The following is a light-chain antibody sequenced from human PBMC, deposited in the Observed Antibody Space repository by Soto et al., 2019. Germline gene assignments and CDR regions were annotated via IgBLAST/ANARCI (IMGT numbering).Light chain of an antibody. J-gene: IGKJ5*01. CDR3: QQYHKWHPIT. Sequence: EIVLTQSPATLSVYPAERATLSCRASQSVNSNVAWYQQKPGQAPSLIIYGATTRATGIPDMFSGSGSETQFTLAISSLQSDDFAVYFCQQYHKWHPITFGKGTRLEIK. V-gene: IGKV3-15*01. CDR2: GAT. CDR1: QSVNSN.